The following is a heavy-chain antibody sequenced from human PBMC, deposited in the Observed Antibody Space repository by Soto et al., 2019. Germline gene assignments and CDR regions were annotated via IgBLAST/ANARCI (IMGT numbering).Heavy chain of an antibody. J-gene: IGHJ3*01. CDR2: ISSGSVYT. CDR3: ARYDAFKAFDL. V-gene: IGHV3-21*01. D-gene: IGHD1-1*01. CDR1: GFTFNSYG. Sequence: PGGSLRLSCAASGFTFNSYGVNGVRQAPGKGLEWVASISSGSVYTDFADSVKGRFTISRDDVTNSVSLQMDSLRVEDTGIYYCARYDAFKAFDLWGQGTMVTPSS.